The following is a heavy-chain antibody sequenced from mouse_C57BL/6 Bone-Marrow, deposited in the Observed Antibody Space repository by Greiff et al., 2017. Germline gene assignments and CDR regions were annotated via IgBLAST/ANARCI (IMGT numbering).Heavy chain of an antibody. V-gene: IGHV1-55*01. CDR2: IYPGSGST. CDR3: ARRDYYGSNYGYAMDY. D-gene: IGHD1-1*01. Sequence: VQLKQPGAELVKPGASVKMSCKASGYTFTSYWLTWVKQRPGQGLEWIGDIYPGSGSTNYNEKFKSKATLTVDTSSSTAYMQLSSLTSEDSAVYYCARRDYYGSNYGYAMDYWGQGTSVTVSS. J-gene: IGHJ4*01. CDR1: GYTFTSYW.